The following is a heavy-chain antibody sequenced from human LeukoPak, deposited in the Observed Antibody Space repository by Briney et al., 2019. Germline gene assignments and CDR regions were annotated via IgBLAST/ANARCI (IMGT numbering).Heavy chain of an antibody. Sequence: PSETLSLTCTVSGGSISSYYWSWIRQPPWKGLEWIGYIYYSGSTNYNPSLKSRVTISVDTSKNQFSLKLSSVTAADTAVYYCARDSGGSYPKGAFDIWGQGTMVTVSS. V-gene: IGHV4-59*12. CDR1: GGSISSYY. CDR2: IYYSGST. D-gene: IGHD1-26*01. J-gene: IGHJ3*02. CDR3: ARDSGGSYPKGAFDI.